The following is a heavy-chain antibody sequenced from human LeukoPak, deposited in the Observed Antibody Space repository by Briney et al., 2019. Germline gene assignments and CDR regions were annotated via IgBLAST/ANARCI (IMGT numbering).Heavy chain of an antibody. J-gene: IGHJ6*03. Sequence: GGSLRLSCAASGFTFSDYYMSWIRQAPGKGLEWVSYISSSGSTIYYADSVKGRFTISRDNAKNSLYLQMNSLRAEDTAVYYCARNDGYSSSWYPYYYYYYYMDVWGKGTTVTVSS. CDR3: ARNDGYSSSWYPYYYYYYYMDV. CDR2: ISSSGSTI. D-gene: IGHD6-13*01. V-gene: IGHV3-11*04. CDR1: GFTFSDYY.